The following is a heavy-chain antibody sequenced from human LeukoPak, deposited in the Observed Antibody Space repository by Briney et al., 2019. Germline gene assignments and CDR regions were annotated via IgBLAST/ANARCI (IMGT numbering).Heavy chain of an antibody. CDR3: ARGGKRALAGTRSPQYFQH. J-gene: IGHJ1*01. Sequence: PGGSLRLSCAASGFTFSNYGMHWVRQAPGKGLEWVAVISYDGSNKYYADSVKGRFTISRDNSKNTLYLQMNSLRAEDTAVYYCARGGKRALAGTRSPQYFQHWGQGTLVTVSS. V-gene: IGHV3-30*19. CDR1: GFTFSNYG. CDR2: ISYDGSNK. D-gene: IGHD6-19*01.